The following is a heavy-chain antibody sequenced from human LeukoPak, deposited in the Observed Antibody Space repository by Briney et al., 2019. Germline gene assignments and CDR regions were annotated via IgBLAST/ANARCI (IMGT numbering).Heavy chain of an antibody. CDR2: ISPSGGST. J-gene: IGHJ5*02. CDR3: AREAGSYYYGSGSYPKYNWFDP. D-gene: IGHD3-10*01. Sequence: GASVRVSCKAFGYTFTSNYMHWVRQAPGQGPEWMGVISPSGGSTTYAQKFQGRVTMTRDTSTSTVYMELSSLRSEDTAVYYCAREAGSYYYGSGSYPKYNWFDPWGQGTLVTVSS. V-gene: IGHV1-46*01. CDR1: GYTFTSNY.